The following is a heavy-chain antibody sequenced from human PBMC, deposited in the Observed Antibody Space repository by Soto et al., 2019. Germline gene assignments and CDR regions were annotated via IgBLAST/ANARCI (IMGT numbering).Heavy chain of an antibody. V-gene: IGHV3-21*04. J-gene: IGHJ4*02. CDR1: GFTFSSYS. D-gene: IGHD4-17*01. CDR3: AKSPPYGDYDTYFDY. CDR2: ITSSRSNI. Sequence: PGGSLRLSCAASGFTFSSYSMNWVRQAPGKGLEWVASITSSRSNIYYADSVKGRFTISRDNAKNSLYLQMNSLRAEDTAVYYCAKSPPYGDYDTYFDYWGQGTLVTVSS.